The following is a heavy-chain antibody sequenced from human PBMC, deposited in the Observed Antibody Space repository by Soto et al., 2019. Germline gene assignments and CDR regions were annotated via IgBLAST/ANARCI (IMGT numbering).Heavy chain of an antibody. CDR1: GFTFSSFG. J-gene: IGHJ4*02. CDR3: AKDRGWSSADHDY. Sequence: VPLVESGGGVVQPGRSLRLSCAASGFTFSSFGMHWVRQAPGTGLEWVALISYDGSNKYYADSVKGRFTISRDKSKNTLYLQMSSLRAEDTAVDDCAKDRGWSSADHDYWGQGTLGTVAA. V-gene: IGHV3-30*18. D-gene: IGHD6-19*01. CDR2: ISYDGSNK.